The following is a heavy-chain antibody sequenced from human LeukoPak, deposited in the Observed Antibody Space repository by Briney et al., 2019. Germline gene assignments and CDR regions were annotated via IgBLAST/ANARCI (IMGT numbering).Heavy chain of an antibody. D-gene: IGHD3-3*02. J-gene: IGHJ5*02. V-gene: IGHV3-7*03. CDR3: AKSGSSVFWS. CDR2: IKEDGSEK. CDR1: GFTFSNAW. Sequence: GGSLRLSCAASGFTFSNAWMSWVRRAPGKGLEWVANIKEDGSEKYYVDSVKGRFTVSRDNVKNSLFLQMNSLRVDDTAVYYCAKSGSSVFWSWGQGTLVTVSS.